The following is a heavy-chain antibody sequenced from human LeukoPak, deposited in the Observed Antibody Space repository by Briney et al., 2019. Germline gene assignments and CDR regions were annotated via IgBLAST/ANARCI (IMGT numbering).Heavy chain of an antibody. CDR2: INQDGSEK. D-gene: IGHD3-22*01. J-gene: IGHJ4*02. Sequence: GGSLRLSCAASGFTFSSYAMSWVRQAPGKGLEWVANINQDGSEKSYVDSVKGRFTVSRDNAQHSLYLQMSSLRAEDTAVYYCARGRFHYDSSGYSSFYYWGQGTQVTVSS. CDR1: GFTFSSYA. CDR3: ARGRFHYDSSGYSSFYY. V-gene: IGHV3-7*01.